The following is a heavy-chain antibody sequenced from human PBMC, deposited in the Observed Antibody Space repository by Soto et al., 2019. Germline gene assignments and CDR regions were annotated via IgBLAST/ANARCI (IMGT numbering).Heavy chain of an antibody. V-gene: IGHV4-59*11. D-gene: IGHD2-2*01. Sequence: QVQLQESGPGLVKPSETLSLTCSVSGVSTSNHYWTWIRKPPGQGPEWIGCIYYRGTTNYNASFNSRVTIEVDTSKNQFSLKLTSVTAADTAVYYCARGGGSPYHDHEFDYWGQGILVTVSS. CDR1: GVSTSNHY. CDR3: ARGGGSPYHDHEFDY. J-gene: IGHJ4*02. CDR2: IYYRGTT.